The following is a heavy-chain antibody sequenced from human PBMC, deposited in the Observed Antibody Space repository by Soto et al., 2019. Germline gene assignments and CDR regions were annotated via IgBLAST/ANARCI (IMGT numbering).Heavy chain of an antibody. Sequence: GGSLRLSCAASGFTFSSYGMHWVRQAPGKGLEWVAVISYDGSNKYYADSVKGRFTISRDNSKNTLYLQMNSLRAEDTAVYYCAKVALIAAAGEVDYWGQGTLVTVSS. CDR2: ISYDGSNK. V-gene: IGHV3-30*18. J-gene: IGHJ4*02. D-gene: IGHD6-13*01. CDR1: GFTFSSYG. CDR3: AKVALIAAAGEVDY.